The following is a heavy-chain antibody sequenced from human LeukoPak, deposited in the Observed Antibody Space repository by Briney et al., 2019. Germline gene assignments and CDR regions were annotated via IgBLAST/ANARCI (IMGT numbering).Heavy chain of an antibody. V-gene: IGHV6-1*01. D-gene: IGHD6-19*01. CDR1: GDSVSSDRVA. CDR3: ARSQTTVAFDY. CDR2: AYFRSQWYN. Sequence: TSQTLSLTCAISGDSVSSDRVAWNWIRQSPSRGLEWLGRAYFRSQWYNDYAVSVQSRISINPDTSKNQFSLQLSSVTAEDTAVYYCARSQTTVAFDYWGQGSLATVSS. J-gene: IGHJ4*02.